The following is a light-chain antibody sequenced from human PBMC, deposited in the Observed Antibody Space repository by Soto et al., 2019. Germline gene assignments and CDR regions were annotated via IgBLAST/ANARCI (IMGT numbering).Light chain of an antibody. CDR3: NSYTTSDSYVV. J-gene: IGLJ2*01. CDR1: SSDVGAYNY. V-gene: IGLV2-14*01. Sequence: SALTQPASVSGSPGQSITISCTGTSSDVGAYNYVSWYQQHPGKAPKLIIYEVTHRPSGVSDRFSASKSGNTASLTISGLQAEDEADFFCNSYTTSDSYVVFGGGTKLTVL. CDR2: EVT.